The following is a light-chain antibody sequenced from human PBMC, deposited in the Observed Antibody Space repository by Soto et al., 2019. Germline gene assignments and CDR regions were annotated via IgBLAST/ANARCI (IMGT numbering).Light chain of an antibody. CDR3: QQYGNSPIT. CDR2: DEF. J-gene: IGKJ5*01. Sequence: EVVLTQSPGTLSLSPGERVTLSCRTSQSVSSSHLAWYQQRPGLPPRLLIYDEFKRATGIPDRFSGSGSGTDFTLTISRLEPEDFAVYHCQQYGNSPITFGQGKRRDIK. V-gene: IGKV3-20*01. CDR1: QSVSSSH.